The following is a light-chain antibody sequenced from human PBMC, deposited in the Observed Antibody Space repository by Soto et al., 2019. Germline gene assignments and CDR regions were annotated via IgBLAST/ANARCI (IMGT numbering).Light chain of an antibody. CDR3: SSFAGGNIYV. Sequence: QSALTQPASVSGSPGQSITISCTGTSSDIGGYTYVSWYQQHPGKAPKLMIYEVSNRPSGISNRFSGSKSGNTASLTISGLQAEDEADYYCSSFAGGNIYVFGTGTKLTVL. CDR2: EVS. CDR1: SSDIGGYTY. J-gene: IGLJ1*01. V-gene: IGLV2-14*01.